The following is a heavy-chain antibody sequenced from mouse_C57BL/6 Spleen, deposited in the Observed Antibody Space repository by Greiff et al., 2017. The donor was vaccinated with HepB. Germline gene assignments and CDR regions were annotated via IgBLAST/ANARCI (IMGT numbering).Heavy chain of an antibody. CDR3: ARKEGVDY. CDR2: ISSGSSTI. CDR1: GFTFSDYG. Sequence: EVKLVESGGGLVKPGGSLKLSCAASGFTFSDYGMHWVRQAPEQGLEWVAYISSGSSTIYYADTVTGRFTISRDNAKNPLFLQMTSLRSEDTAMYYCARKEGVDYWGQGISVSVSA. V-gene: IGHV5-17*01. J-gene: IGHJ4*01.